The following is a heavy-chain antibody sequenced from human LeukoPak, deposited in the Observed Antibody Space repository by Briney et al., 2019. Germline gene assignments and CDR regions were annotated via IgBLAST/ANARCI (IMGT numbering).Heavy chain of an antibody. Sequence: PGGSLRLSCAASGFTFSSYEMNWVRQAPGKGLEWVAVISYDGSNKYYADSVKGRFTISRDNSKNTLYLQMNSLRAEDTAVYYCAKQMDHVHSSSWWWGFDYWGQGTLVTVSS. J-gene: IGHJ4*02. CDR1: GFTFSSYE. D-gene: IGHD6-13*01. V-gene: IGHV3-30*18. CDR3: AKQMDHVHSSSWWWGFDY. CDR2: ISYDGSNK.